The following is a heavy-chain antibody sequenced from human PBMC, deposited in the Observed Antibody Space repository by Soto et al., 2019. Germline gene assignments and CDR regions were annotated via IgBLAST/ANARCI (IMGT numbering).Heavy chain of an antibody. J-gene: IGHJ4*02. CDR2: ISSSSSYI. D-gene: IGHD6-19*01. CDR3: ARDSSGWSPHFDY. CDR1: GFTFSSYS. Sequence: GGSLRLSCAASGFTFSSYSMNWVRQAPGKGLEWVSSISSSSSYIYYADSVKGRFTISRDNAKNSLYLQMNSLRAEDTAVYYCARDSSGWSPHFDYWGQGTLVTVSS. V-gene: IGHV3-21*01.